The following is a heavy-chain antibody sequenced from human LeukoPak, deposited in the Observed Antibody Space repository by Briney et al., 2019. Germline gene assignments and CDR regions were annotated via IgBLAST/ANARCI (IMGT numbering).Heavy chain of an antibody. J-gene: IGHJ4*02. CDR2: ILYDGTNK. Sequence: GGSLRLSCAASGFTFSSFGTHWVRQAPGQGLEWVAFILYDGTNKYYADSVKGRFTISRDNSKNTLSLQMNSLRAEDTALYYCTKDLRYYYADNHSEMDEHDYWGQGTLVTVSS. CDR3: TKDLRYYYADNHSEMDEHDY. D-gene: IGHD4-23*01. V-gene: IGHV3-30*02. CDR1: GFTFSSFG.